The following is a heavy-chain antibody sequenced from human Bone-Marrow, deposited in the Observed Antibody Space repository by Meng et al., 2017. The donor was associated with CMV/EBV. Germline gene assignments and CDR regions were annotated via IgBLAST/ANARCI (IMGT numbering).Heavy chain of an antibody. CDR2: IYYSGST. J-gene: IGHJ5*02. D-gene: IGHD2-15*01. CDR1: CGSISSSSYY. CDR3: ARQKWGAAFDP. Sequence: SETLSLTCTVSCGSISSSSYYWGWIRQPPGKGLEWIGSIYYSGSTYYNPSLKSRVTISVDTSKNQFSLKLSSVTAADTAVYYCARQKWGAAFDPWGPGTLVTVSS. V-gene: IGHV4-39*01.